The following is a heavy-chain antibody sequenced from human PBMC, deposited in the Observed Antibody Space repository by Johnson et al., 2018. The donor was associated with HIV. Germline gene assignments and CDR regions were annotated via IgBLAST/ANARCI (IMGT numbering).Heavy chain of an antibody. J-gene: IGHJ3*02. V-gene: IGHV3-30*02. CDR3: AKLSVTYSLFDPFDI. D-gene: IGHD1-26*01. CDR2: IGYDGSNK. CDR1: GFTFSTHG. Sequence: QVQLVESGGGVVQPGGSLRLSCAASGFTFSTHGMNWVRQAPGRGLEWVAFIGYDGSNKYYADSVKGRFTISRDNFKNTLSLQMNSLSTEDTAVYFCAKLSVTYSLFDPFDIWGQGSMVTVSS.